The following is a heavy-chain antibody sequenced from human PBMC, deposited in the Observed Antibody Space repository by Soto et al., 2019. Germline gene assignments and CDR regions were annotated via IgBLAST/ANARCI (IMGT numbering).Heavy chain of an antibody. CDR2: IYYSGST. J-gene: IGHJ4*02. CDR1: GVSISSSSYY. D-gene: IGHD6-6*01. V-gene: IGHV4-39*01. CDR3: ASRSEYSSSPFDY. Sequence: PSETLSLPCTATGVSISSSSYYWAWIRQPPGKGLEWIGSIYYSGSTYYNPSLKSRVTISVDTSKNQFSLKLSSVTAADTAVYYCASRSEYSSSPFDYWGQGTLVTVAS.